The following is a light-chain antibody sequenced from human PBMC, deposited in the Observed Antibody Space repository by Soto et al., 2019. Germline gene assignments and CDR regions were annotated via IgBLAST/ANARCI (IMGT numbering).Light chain of an antibody. CDR3: QQYDNWPWT. V-gene: IGKV3-15*01. CDR1: QSVSSN. CDR2: DAS. J-gene: IGKJ1*01. Sequence: ELVMTQSPATLSESPGERATLSCRASQSVSSNLAWYQQKPGQAPRLLIYDASARATGTPARFSGRGSGTEFTLTISSLQSEDFAVYYCQQYDNWPWTFGQGTKVDIK.